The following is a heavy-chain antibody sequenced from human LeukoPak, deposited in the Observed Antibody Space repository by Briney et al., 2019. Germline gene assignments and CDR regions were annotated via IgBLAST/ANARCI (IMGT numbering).Heavy chain of an antibody. V-gene: IGHV3-9*01. CDR3: AKDRGGYGRHDAFDI. D-gene: IGHD5-12*01. J-gene: IGHJ3*02. CDR1: GFTFDDYA. CDR2: ISWNSGSI. Sequence: GGSLRLSCTASGFTFDDYAMHWVRQAPGKGLEWVSGISWNSGSIGYADSVKGRFTISRDNAKNSLYLQMNSLRAEDTALYYCAKDRGGYGRHDAFDIWGQGTMVTVSS.